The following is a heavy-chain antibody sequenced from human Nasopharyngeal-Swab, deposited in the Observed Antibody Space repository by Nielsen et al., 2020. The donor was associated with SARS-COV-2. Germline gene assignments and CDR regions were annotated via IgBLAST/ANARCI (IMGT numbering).Heavy chain of an antibody. V-gene: IGHV3-7*01. CDR2: IKQDGSEK. CDR3: ARGASGYYDFWSGYYRYYYYYMDV. J-gene: IGHJ6*03. Sequence: WIRQPPGKGLEWVANIKQDGSEKYYVDSVKGRFTISRDNAKNSLYLQMNSLRAEDTAVYYCARGASGYYDFWSGYYRYYYYYMDVWGKGTTVTVSS. D-gene: IGHD3-3*01.